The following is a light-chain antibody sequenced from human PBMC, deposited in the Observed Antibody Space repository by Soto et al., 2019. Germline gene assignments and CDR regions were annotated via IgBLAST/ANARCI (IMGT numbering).Light chain of an antibody. CDR3: ISYTSTNTYV. CDR2: EVT. CDR1: NTDVGGYNY. V-gene: IGLV2-14*01. J-gene: IGLJ1*01. Sequence: QSVLTQPASVSGSPGQSITIACTGTNTDVGGYNYVSWYQQHPMKAPKLIIYEVTKRPSGVSARFSGSKSANTASLTVSGLQAEDEADYYCISYTSTNTYVFGTGTKATVL.